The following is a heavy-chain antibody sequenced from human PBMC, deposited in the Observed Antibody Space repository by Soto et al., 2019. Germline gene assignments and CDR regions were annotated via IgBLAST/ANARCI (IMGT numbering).Heavy chain of an antibody. CDR3: AKVGGWYSRGWDTEF. D-gene: IGHD6-19*01. CDR2: ISYDGSNK. V-gene: IGHV3-30*18. CDR1: GFTFSSYG. Sequence: AGGSLRLSCAASGFTFSSYGMHWVRQAPGKGLEWVAVISYDGSNKYYADSVKGRFTISRDNSKNTLYLQMNSLRAEDTAVYYWAKVGGWYSRGWDTEFGGQGTLVTVS. J-gene: IGHJ4*02.